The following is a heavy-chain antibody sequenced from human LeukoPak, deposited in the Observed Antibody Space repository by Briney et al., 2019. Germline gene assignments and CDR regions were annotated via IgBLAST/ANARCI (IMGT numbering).Heavy chain of an antibody. Sequence: PSETLSLTCAVYGGSFSGYYWSWIRQPPGKGLEWIGEINHSGSTNYNPSLKSRVTISVDRSKNQFSLKLSSVTAADTAVYYCARAAPKSMDAFDIWGQGTMVTVSS. V-gene: IGHV4-34*01. CDR2: INHSGST. J-gene: IGHJ3*02. CDR1: GGSFSGYY. CDR3: ARAAPKSMDAFDI.